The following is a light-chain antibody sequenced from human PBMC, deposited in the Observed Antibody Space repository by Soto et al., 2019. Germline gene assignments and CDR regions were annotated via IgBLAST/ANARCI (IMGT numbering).Light chain of an antibody. CDR2: AAP. J-gene: IGKJ1*01. V-gene: IGKV1-17*01. CDR3: LQHKSYPWT. Sequence: DIQMTQSPSSLSASIGDRVTITCRASQGIGNDLGWYQEKPGKAPKRLIYAAPTLQSGVPSRFGGSGSGTEFTLTISSLQPEDLATYYCLQHKSYPWTFGQGTKVEIK. CDR1: QGIGND.